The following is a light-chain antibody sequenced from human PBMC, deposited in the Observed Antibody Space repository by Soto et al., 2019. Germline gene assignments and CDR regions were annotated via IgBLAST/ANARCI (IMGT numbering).Light chain of an antibody. CDR2: GAS. J-gene: IGKJ2*01. Sequence: EMVMTQSPATLSVSPGERAIVFCRATQSLSSDLAWYQQRPGQAPRLLIFGASTRATGIPARFSGSGSGTEFTLTVSSLQSEDFAIYYCQQYNNWPPTFGQGTKLEIK. V-gene: IGKV3-15*01. CDR1: QSLSSD. CDR3: QQYNNWPPT.